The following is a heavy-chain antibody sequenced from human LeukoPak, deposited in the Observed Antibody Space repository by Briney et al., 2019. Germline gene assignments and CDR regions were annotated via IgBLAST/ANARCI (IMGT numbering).Heavy chain of an antibody. CDR1: GLTVNNNY. CDR2: LYIGGNT. J-gene: IGHJ4*02. Sequence: GGSLRLSCAASGLTVNNNYMNWVHQAPGKGLEWVSALYIGGNTYYADSVRGRFTISRDNSKNTLYLQMNSLRAEDTAIYYCMTAAGYNFGQYWGQGTLVTVSS. CDR3: MTAAGYNFGQY. V-gene: IGHV3-53*01. D-gene: IGHD5-18*01.